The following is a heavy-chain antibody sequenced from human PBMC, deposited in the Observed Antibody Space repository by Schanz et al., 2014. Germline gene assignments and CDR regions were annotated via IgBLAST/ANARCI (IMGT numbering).Heavy chain of an antibody. CDR3: ATCSGGTCHAKPVLDN. CDR1: GGTFVTFF. D-gene: IGHD2-15*01. V-gene: IGHV1-69*09. CDR2: ISPLLGVA. J-gene: IGHJ4*02. Sequence: QLVQSGAEVKKPGSSVKVSCKPSGGTFVTFFFTWVRQAPGQGPQWMGRISPLLGVANYAQEFQGRLTITADTSTSTAYMELSSLRSEDTAVYYCATCSGGTCHAKPVLDNWGQGTLVTVSS.